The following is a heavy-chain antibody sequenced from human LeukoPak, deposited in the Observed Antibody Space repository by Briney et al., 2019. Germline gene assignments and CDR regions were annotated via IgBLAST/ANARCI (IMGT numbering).Heavy chain of an antibody. Sequence: EAGGSLRLSCAASGFTFRSFWMHWVRQAPGKGLVWVSRINTDGSSTSYVDSVRGRFTISRDNAKNMLYLQMNSLRVEDTAVYYCAREVGVSTSLESGWFDPWGQGTQVTVSS. CDR2: INTDGSST. J-gene: IGHJ5*02. CDR1: GFTFRSFW. D-gene: IGHD1-26*01. V-gene: IGHV3-74*01. CDR3: AREVGVSTSLESGWFDP.